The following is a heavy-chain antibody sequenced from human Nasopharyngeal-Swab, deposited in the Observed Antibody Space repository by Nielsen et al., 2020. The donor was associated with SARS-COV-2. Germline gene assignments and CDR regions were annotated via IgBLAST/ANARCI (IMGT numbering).Heavy chain of an antibody. J-gene: IGHJ1*01. CDR2: IYSGGST. V-gene: IGHV3-53*01. D-gene: IGHD5-24*01. CDR1: GFTVGNNY. CDR3: ARGVETIHH. Sequence: GESLKISCAASGFTVGNNYMTWVRQAPGKGLQWVSVIYSGGSTYYADSVKGRFTISRDNSKNMVYLQMNSLRAEDTAVYYCARGVETIHHWGQGSLVTVSS.